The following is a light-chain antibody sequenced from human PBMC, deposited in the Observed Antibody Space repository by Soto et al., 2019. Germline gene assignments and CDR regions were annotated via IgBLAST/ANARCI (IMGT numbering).Light chain of an antibody. V-gene: IGLV1-51*01. CDR2: DDD. J-gene: IGLJ1*01. CDR3: GSWDSSLSAYV. CDR1: SSNIGGNS. Sequence: QSVMTQPPSVSAAPGQKVTISCSGSSSNIGGNSVSWYQQLPGTAPNPLIYDDDKRPSGIPDRFSGSKSGTSATLGITGFQTGDEADYYCGSWDSSLSAYVFATGTKLTVL.